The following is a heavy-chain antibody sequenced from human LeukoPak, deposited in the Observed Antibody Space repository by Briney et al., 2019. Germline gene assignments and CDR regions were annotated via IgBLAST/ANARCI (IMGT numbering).Heavy chain of an antibody. J-gene: IGHJ4*02. V-gene: IGHV4-39*01. CDR1: GGSISSSSYY. D-gene: IGHD2-2*01. CDR3: ARASIIVVVPAARGPFDY. CDR2: IYYSGST. Sequence: SETLSLTCTVSGGSISSSSYYWGWIRQPPGKGLEWIGSIYYSGSTYYNPSLKSRVPISVDTSKNQFSLKLSSVTAADTAVYYCARASIIVVVPAARGPFDYWGQGTLVTVSS.